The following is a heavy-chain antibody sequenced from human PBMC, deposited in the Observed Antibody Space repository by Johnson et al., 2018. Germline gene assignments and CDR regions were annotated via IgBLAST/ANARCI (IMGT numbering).Heavy chain of an antibody. D-gene: IGHD3-3*01. CDR3: AKASRQETWNAFDI. CDR1: GFTFDDYA. CDR2: ISWHSGRI. J-gene: IGHJ3*02. V-gene: IGHV3-9*01. Sequence: QPGRSLRLSCAASGFTFDDYAMHWVRQAPGRGLEWVSGISWHSGRIGYADSVKGRFTISRDNAKKSLYLQMNSLRAEDTALYYCAKASRQETWNAFDIWGQGTMVTVSS.